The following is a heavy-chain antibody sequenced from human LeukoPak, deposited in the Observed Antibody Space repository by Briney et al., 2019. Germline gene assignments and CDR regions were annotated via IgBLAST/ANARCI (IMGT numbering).Heavy chain of an antibody. J-gene: IGHJ4*02. CDR2: ISGRGGST. CDR3: ARDDYGETFDY. D-gene: IGHD4-17*01. V-gene: IGHV3-23*01. Sequence: GGSLRLSCAASGFTFNNYAMSWVRQAPGKGLEWVPAISGRGGSTYYADSVKGRFTISRDNSKNTLYLQMNSLRAEDTAVYYCARDDYGETFDYWGQGTLVTVSS. CDR1: GFTFNNYA.